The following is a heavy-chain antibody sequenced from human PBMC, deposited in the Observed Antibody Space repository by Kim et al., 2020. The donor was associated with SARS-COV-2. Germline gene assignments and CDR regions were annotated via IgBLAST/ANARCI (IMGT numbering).Heavy chain of an antibody. D-gene: IGHD5-12*01. CDR2: INTNTGNP. CDR1: GYTFTSYA. CDR3: ARGVVPAASYFYARGYSGYDYIAPDY. V-gene: IGHV7-4-1*02. J-gene: IGHJ4*02. Sequence: ASVKVSCKASGYTFTSYAMNWVRQAPGQGLEWMGWINTNTGNPTYAQGFTGRFVFSLDTSVSTAYLQISSLKAEDTAVYYCARGVVPAASYFYARGYSGYDYIAPDYWGQGTLVTVSS.